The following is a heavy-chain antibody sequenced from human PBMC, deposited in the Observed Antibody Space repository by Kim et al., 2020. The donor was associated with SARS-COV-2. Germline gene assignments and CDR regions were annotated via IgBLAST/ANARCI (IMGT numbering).Heavy chain of an antibody. J-gene: IGHJ4*02. Sequence: GGSLRLSCAASGFTFSSYWMSWVRQAPGKGLEWVANIKQDGSEKYYVDSVKGRFTISRDNAKNSLYLQMNSLRAEDTAVYYCARGRGRITIFGVVASNYSYFDYWGQGTLVTVSS. CDR1: GFTFSSYW. CDR3: ARGRGRITIFGVVASNYSYFDY. D-gene: IGHD3-3*01. CDR2: IKQDGSEK. V-gene: IGHV3-7*01.